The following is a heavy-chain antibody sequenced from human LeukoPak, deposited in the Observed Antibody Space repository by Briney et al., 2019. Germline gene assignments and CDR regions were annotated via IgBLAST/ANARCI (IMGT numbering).Heavy chain of an antibody. CDR3: ARDTPGGYDFWWFDH. D-gene: IGHD5-12*01. CDR1: GGSFSGNSNY. J-gene: IGHJ5*02. Sequence: SETLSLTCTVSGGSFSGNSNYWSSTRQPPGKGLEWVVYNTDVGSASNNPSRKRRITISVNTTKNQFSHKLSSVPAAGAAFYCCARDTPGGYDFWWFDHWGQGTLVTVSS. V-gene: IGHV4-61*01. CDR2: NTDVGSA.